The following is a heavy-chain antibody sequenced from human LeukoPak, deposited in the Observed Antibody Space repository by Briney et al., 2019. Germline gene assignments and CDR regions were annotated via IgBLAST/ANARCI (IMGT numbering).Heavy chain of an antibody. V-gene: IGHV4-59*01. CDR2: IYYSGST. CDR1: GGSISSYY. J-gene: IGHJ4*02. D-gene: IGHD1-26*01. Sequence: KSSETLSLTCTVSGGSISSYYRSWIRQPPGKGLEWIGYIYYSGSTNYNPSLKSRVTISVDTSKNQFSLKLSSVTAADTAVYYCARGESGSYIFDYWGQGTLVTVSS. CDR3: ARGESGSYIFDY.